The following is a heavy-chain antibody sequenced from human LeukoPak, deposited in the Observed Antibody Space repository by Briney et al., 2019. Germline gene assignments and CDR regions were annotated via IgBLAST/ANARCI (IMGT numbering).Heavy chain of an antibody. CDR3: ARAEGRLYFDY. J-gene: IGHJ4*02. CDR2: IYYSGST. CDR1: GGSISSHY. D-gene: IGHD5/OR15-5a*01. Sequence: PSETLSLTCTVSGGSISSHYWSWIRQPPGKGLEWIGYIYYSGSTNYNPSLKSRVTISVDTSKNQFSLKLSSVTAADTAVYYCARAEGRLYFDYWGQGTLVTVSS. V-gene: IGHV4-59*11.